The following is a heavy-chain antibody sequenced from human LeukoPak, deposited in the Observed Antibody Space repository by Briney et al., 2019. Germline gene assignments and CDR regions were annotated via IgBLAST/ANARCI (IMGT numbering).Heavy chain of an antibody. Sequence: PSETLSLTCTVSGGSISSGGYYWSWIRQHPGKGLEWIGYIYYSGSTYYNPSLKSRVTISVDTSKNQFSLKLSSVTAADTAVYYCTRGVVVVPAAMEEIWIFDYWGQGTLVTVSS. J-gene: IGHJ4*02. CDR3: TRGVVVVPAAMEEIWIFDY. D-gene: IGHD2-2*01. CDR2: IYYSGST. V-gene: IGHV4-31*03. CDR1: GGSISSGGYY.